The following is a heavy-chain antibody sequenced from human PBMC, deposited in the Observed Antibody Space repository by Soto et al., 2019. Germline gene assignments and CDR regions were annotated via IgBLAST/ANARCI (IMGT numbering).Heavy chain of an antibody. Sequence: ASVKVSCKASGYTFTNYAVHWVRQAPGQRLEWMGWINAGNGNTKYSRKFQGRVTITRDTSASTAYMELSSLRSEDTAVYYCVRDGAVAGNINFDFWGQEPWSRLL. V-gene: IGHV1-3*01. D-gene: IGHD6-19*01. J-gene: IGHJ4*01. CDR1: GYTFTNYA. CDR3: VRDGAVAGNINFDF. CDR2: INAGNGNT.